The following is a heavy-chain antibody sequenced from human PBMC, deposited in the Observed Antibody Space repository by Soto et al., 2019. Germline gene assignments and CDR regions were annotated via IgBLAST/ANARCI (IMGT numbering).Heavy chain of an antibody. Sequence: GPTLVNPTETLTLTCTVSGFSLSNARMGVSWIRQPPGKALEWLAHVFSNDEKSYRTSLKSRLTISRDTSKNQVVLTMANMDPADTGTYYCVRMKHYDSNLDAFDIWGQGTMVTVSS. CDR3: VRMKHYDSNLDAFDI. CDR2: VFSNDEK. CDR1: GFSLSNARMG. J-gene: IGHJ3*02. V-gene: IGHV2-26*01. D-gene: IGHD3-22*01.